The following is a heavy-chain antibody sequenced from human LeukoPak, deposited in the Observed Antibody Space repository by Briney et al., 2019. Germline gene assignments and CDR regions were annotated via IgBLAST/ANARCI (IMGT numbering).Heavy chain of an antibody. V-gene: IGHV4-39*01. CDR3: ARSSRTGGFDY. CDR1: SGSISSSSYY. Sequence: SETLSLTCTVSSGSISSSSYYWGWIRQPPGKGLEWIGSIYYSGSTYYNPSLKSRVTISVDTSKKQFSLKLSSVTASDTAVYYCARSSRTGGFDYWGQGTLVTVSS. D-gene: IGHD7-27*01. J-gene: IGHJ4*02. CDR2: IYYSGST.